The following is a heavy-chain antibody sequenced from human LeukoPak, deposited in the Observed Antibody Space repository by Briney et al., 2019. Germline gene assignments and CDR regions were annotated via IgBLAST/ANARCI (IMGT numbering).Heavy chain of an antibody. CDR2: IRYDGSNK. CDR3: AKDLISVAARPDAFDI. CDR1: GFTFSSYG. V-gene: IGHV3-30*02. J-gene: IGHJ3*02. D-gene: IGHD6-6*01. Sequence: GGSLRLSCAASGFTFSSYGMHWVRQAPGKGLEWVAFIRYDGSNKYYADSVKGRFTISRDNSKNTLYLQMNSLRAEDTAVYYCAKDLISVAARPDAFDIWGQGTMVTVSS.